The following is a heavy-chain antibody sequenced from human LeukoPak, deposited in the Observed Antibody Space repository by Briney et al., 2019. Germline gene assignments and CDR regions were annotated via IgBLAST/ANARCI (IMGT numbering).Heavy chain of an antibody. CDR2: ISIYNGFT. CDR1: GYTFAGYY. J-gene: IGHJ4*02. Sequence: VASVKVSCKASGYTFAGYYMHWVRQAPGQGLEWMGKISIYNGFTNYIQKFQGRATMTTDTSTDTAYMELRSLRPDDTAVYFCARNGDPGPYVFDWWGQGTLVTVSS. V-gene: IGHV1-18*04. CDR3: ARNGDPGPYVFDW. D-gene: IGHD4-17*01.